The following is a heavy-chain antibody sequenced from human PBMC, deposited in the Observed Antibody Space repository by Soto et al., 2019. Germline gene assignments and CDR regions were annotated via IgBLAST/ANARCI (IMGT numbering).Heavy chain of an antibody. Sequence: PGGSLRLSCAASGSPFSGSAIHWVRQSSGKGLEWVGHVRSKPNNYETAYAASVKGRFTISRDDSKNTVYLQMNSLQTEDTAVDYCPSLSSWCAYWGQGTLVTV. CDR2: VRSKPNNYET. CDR1: GSPFSGSA. CDR3: PSLSSWCAY. D-gene: IGHD6-13*01. J-gene: IGHJ4*02. V-gene: IGHV3-73*01.